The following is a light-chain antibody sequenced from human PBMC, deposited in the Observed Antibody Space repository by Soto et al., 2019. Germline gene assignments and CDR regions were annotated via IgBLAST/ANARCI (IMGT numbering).Light chain of an antibody. CDR3: QQRSNWPRT. J-gene: IGKJ1*01. CDR1: QSVSSN. V-gene: IGKV3-11*01. CDR2: GAS. Sequence: EIVLTQSPGTLSLSPGERATLSCRASQSVSSNLAWYQQKPGQAPRLLIYGASNRATGIPARFSGSGSGTDFTLTISSLEPEDFALYYCQQRSNWPRTFGQGTRWIS.